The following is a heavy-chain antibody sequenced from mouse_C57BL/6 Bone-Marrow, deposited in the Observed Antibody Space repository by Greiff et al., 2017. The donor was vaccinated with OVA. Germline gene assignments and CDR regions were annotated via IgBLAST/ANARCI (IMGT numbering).Heavy chain of an antibody. CDR2: IDPETGGT. V-gene: IGHV1-15*01. Sequence: QVQLQQSGAELVRPGASVTLSCKASGYTFTDYEMHWVKQTPVHGLEWIGAIDPETGGTAYNQKFKGQAILTADKSSSTAYMELRSLTSEDSAVYYCTRSDYGSSYAMDYWGQGTSVTVSS. D-gene: IGHD1-1*01. CDR3: TRSDYGSSYAMDY. J-gene: IGHJ4*01. CDR1: GYTFTDYE.